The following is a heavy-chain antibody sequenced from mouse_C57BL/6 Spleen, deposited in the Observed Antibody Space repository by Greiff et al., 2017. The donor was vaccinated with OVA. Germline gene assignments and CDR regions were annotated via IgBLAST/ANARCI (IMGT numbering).Heavy chain of an antibody. CDR3: ARNAVVAPRYFDV. CDR1: GYSFTGYY. V-gene: IGHV1-42*01. Sequence: EVQLQQSGPELVKPGASVKISCKASGYSFTGYYMNWVKQSPEKSLEWIGEINPSTGGTTYNQKFKAKATLTVDKSSSTAYMQLKSLTSEDSAVYYCARNAVVAPRYFDVWGTGTTVTVSS. J-gene: IGHJ1*03. D-gene: IGHD1-1*01. CDR2: INPSTGGT.